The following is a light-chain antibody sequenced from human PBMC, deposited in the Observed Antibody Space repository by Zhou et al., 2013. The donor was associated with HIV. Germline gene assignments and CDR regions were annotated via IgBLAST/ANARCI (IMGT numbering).Light chain of an antibody. Sequence: DIQMTQSPSSLSASVGDSVTITCRASQTISNYLNWYQQKPGKAPKLVIYDASTLQSGVPSRFSGSGSGTDFTLTITSLQPEDFATYYCQQSYSTPPLTFGGGTKVEIK. V-gene: IGKV1-39*01. CDR1: QTISNY. CDR2: DAS. J-gene: IGKJ4*01. CDR3: QQSYSTPPLT.